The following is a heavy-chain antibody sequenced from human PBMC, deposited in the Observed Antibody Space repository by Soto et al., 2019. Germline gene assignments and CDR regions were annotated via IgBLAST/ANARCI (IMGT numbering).Heavy chain of an antibody. Sequence: SETLSLTCSVSGYSVSSGGYSWSWIRQPPGKGLEWIGYIYHSGSTYYNPSLKSRVTISVDRSKNQFSLKLSSVTAADTAVYYCARAGGYCSGGSCYSEWFDPWGQGTLVTVSS. CDR1: GYSVSSGGYS. V-gene: IGHV4-30-2*01. CDR2: IYHSGST. CDR3: ARAGGYCSGGSCYSEWFDP. D-gene: IGHD2-15*01. J-gene: IGHJ5*02.